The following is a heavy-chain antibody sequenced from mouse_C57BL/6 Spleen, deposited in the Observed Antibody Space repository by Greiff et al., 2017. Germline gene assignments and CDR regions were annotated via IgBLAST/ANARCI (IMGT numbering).Heavy chain of an antibody. J-gene: IGHJ4*01. V-gene: IGHV1-15*01. CDR2: IDPETGGT. CDR3: TSGEGALYAMGD. Sequence: QVQLQQSGAELVRPGASVTLSCKASGYTFTDYEMHWVKQTPVHGLEWIGAIDPETGGTAYNQKFKGKAILTVDKSSSTAYMELRSLTSEDSAVYYCTSGEGALYAMGDWGQGTSVTVSS. CDR1: GYTFTDYE.